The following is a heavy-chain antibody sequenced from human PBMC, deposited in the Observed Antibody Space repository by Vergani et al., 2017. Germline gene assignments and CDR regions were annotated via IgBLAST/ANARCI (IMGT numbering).Heavy chain of an antibody. CDR2: IYYSGST. Sequence: QVQLQESGPGLVKPSQTLSLTCTVSCGSISSGGYYWSWIRQHPGKGLEWIGYIYYSGSTYYNPSLKSRVTISVDTSKNQFSLKLSSVTAADAAVYYCAREGSSGYYSDYWGQGTLVTVSS. D-gene: IGHD3-22*01. CDR1: CGSISSGGYY. V-gene: IGHV4-31*03. CDR3: AREGSSGYYSDY. J-gene: IGHJ4*02.